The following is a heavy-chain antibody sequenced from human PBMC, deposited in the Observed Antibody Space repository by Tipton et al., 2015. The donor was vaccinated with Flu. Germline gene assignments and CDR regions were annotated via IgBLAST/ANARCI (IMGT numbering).Heavy chain of an antibody. D-gene: IGHD2-15*01. V-gene: IGHV4-39*07. CDR2: IHYSGTT. CDR1: GGSITSSSFH. CDR3: AKNLGHCDGGSCFPYGY. J-gene: IGHJ4*02. Sequence: GLVKPSETLSLSCTVSGGSITSSSFHWGWIRQTPGKGLEWIGVIHYSGTTYYNPSLESRVTVSVDTSKNQFSLNLRSVTAADTAVYYCAKNLGHCDGGSCFPYGYWSQGTLVTVSS.